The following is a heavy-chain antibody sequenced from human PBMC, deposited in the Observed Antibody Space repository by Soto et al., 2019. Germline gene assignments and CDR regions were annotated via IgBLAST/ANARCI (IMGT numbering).Heavy chain of an antibody. CDR3: AAAWLEEYFDY. Sequence: QVTLKESGPVLVKPTETLTLTCTVSGFSLSNARMGVSWIRQPPGKALEWLAHIFSNDEKSYSTSLKSRLTTSTDTSKRQVVLTMTNMDPVDTATYYCAAAWLEEYFDYWGQGTLVTVSS. V-gene: IGHV2-26*01. CDR1: GFSLSNARMG. D-gene: IGHD3-10*01. J-gene: IGHJ4*02. CDR2: IFSNDEK.